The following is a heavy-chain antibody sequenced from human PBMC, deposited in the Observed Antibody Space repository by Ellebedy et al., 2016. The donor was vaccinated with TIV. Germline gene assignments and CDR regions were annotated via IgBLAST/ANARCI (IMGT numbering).Heavy chain of an antibody. CDR3: ARGGSGNNYYDY. J-gene: IGHJ4*02. V-gene: IGHV4-31*03. D-gene: IGHD3-10*01. CDR1: GGSISSGGYY. CDR2: IYYSGST. Sequence: SETLSLXXTVSGGSISSGGYYWSWIRQHPGKGLEWIGYIYYSGSTYYNPSLKSRVTISVDTSKNQFSLKLSSVTAADTAVYYCARGGSGNNYYDYWGQGTLVTVSS.